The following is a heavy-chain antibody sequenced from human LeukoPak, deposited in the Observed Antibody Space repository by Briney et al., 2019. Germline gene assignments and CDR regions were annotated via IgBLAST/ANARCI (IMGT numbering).Heavy chain of an antibody. CDR1: GGSFSGYY. CDR3: ASLRHHYGSRLVDY. CDR2: INHSGST. V-gene: IGHV4-34*01. D-gene: IGHD3-10*01. J-gene: IGHJ4*02. Sequence: SETLSLTCAVYGGSFSGYYWSWIRQPPGKGLELIGEINHSGSTNYNPSLKSRVTISVDTSKNQFSLKLSSVTAADTAVYYCASLRHHYGSRLVDYWGQGTLVTVSS.